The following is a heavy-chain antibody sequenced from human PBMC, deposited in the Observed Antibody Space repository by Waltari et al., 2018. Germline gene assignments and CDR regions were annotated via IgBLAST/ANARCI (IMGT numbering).Heavy chain of an antibody. D-gene: IGHD6-13*01. V-gene: IGHV4-59*01. J-gene: IGHJ4*02. CDR2: IYYSGST. Sequence: QVQLQESGPGLVKPSETLSLTCTVSGGSISSYYWSWIRQPPGKGLEWIGYIYYSGSTNSNPSLKSRVTISVDTSKNQFSLKLSSVTAADTAVYYCARAPVAAAGDFDYWGQGTLVTVSS. CDR3: ARAPVAAAGDFDY. CDR1: GGSISSYY.